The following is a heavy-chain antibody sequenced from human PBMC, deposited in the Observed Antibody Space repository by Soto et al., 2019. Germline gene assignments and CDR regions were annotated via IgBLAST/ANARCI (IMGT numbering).Heavy chain of an antibody. CDR1: GISVSTSDYY. Sequence: SETLSLTCTVCGISVSTSDYYWGWVRQPPGKGLDWIGNIYYSGSTFYNPSLRSRVTISVDTSKNQFSLKLNSVTAADTAVYFCAGFVVPASRNSDFDYWGQGTRVTVAS. CDR3: AGFVVPASRNSDFDY. D-gene: IGHD2-15*01. V-gene: IGHV4-39*01. CDR2: IYYSGST. J-gene: IGHJ4*02.